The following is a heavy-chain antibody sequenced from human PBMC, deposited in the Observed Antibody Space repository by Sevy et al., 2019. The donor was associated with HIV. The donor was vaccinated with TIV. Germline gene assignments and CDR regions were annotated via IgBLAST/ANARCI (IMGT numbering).Heavy chain of an antibody. V-gene: IGHV1-2*02. D-gene: IGHD6-19*01. CDR2: INPNSGGT. J-gene: IGHJ4*02. CDR3: ARYYSSGWFYFDY. CDR1: GYTFTGYY. Sequence: ASVKVSCKASGYTFTGYYMHWVRQAPGEGLEWMGWINPNSGGTNYAQKFQGRVTMTRDKSISTAYMELSRLRSDDTAVYYCARYYSSGWFYFDYWGQGTLVTVSS.